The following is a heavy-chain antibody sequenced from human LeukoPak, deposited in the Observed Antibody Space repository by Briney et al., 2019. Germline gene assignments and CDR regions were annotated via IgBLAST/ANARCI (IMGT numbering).Heavy chain of an antibody. V-gene: IGHV1-2*02. J-gene: IGHJ4*02. CDR3: ASRGGSGKYDFDF. Sequence: ASVKVSCKASGYTFTGYFMHWVRQAPGQRLEWMGWINPNSGDTNYAQKFQGRVTMTRDTSISTAYMELSSLRYDDTAVYYCASRGGSGKYDFDFWGQGTLVTVSS. CDR2: INPNSGDT. D-gene: IGHD3-10*01. CDR1: GYTFTGYF.